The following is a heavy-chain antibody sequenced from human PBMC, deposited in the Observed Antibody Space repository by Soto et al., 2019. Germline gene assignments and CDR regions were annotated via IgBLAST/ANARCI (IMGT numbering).Heavy chain of an antibody. V-gene: IGHV3-21*01. CDR1: GFTFSSYS. Sequence: GGSLRLSCAASGFTFSSYSMNWVRQAPGKGLEWVSSISSSGSYIYYADSVKGRFTISRDNAKNSLYLQMNSLRAEDTAVYYCARDLDYYDSSGYYFPVWGQGTTVTVSS. CDR2: ISSSGSYI. J-gene: IGHJ6*02. CDR3: ARDLDYYDSSGYYFPV. D-gene: IGHD3-22*01.